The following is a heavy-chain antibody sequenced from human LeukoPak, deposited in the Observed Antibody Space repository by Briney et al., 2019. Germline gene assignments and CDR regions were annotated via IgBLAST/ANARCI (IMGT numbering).Heavy chain of an antibody. Sequence: GASVKVSCKASGYTFISYDINWVRQAPGQGLEWMGWMNPNSGNTGYAQKFQGRVTSTRNTSISTAYMELSSLRSEDTAAYYCARGPGCTSTRCPYYFDYWGQGTLVTVSS. CDR1: GYTFISYD. CDR3: ARGPGCTSTRCPYYFDY. D-gene: IGHD2-2*01. V-gene: IGHV1-8*03. CDR2: MNPNSGNT. J-gene: IGHJ4*02.